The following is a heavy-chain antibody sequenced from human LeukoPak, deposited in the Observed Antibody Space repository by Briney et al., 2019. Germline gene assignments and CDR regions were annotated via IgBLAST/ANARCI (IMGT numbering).Heavy chain of an antibody. Sequence: KSSETLSLTCTVSGASISSGGYYWSWIRQQPGKGLEWIGYIYPSGGTYYNPSLKSRLTISIDKSKNQFSLRLNSVIAADTAVYFCARGRLRGDHGGLAFDPWGQGALVTVSS. CDR3: ARGRLRGDHGGLAFDP. D-gene: IGHD4-17*01. CDR2: IYPSGGT. V-gene: IGHV4-30-2*01. J-gene: IGHJ5*02. CDR1: GASISSGGYY.